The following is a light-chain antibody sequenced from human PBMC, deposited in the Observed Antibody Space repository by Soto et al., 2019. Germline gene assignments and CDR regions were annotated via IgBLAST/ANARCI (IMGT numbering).Light chain of an antibody. CDR1: QSISSY. Sequence: DIQMTQSPSSLSASVGDRVTITCRASQSISSYLNWYQQKPGKAPKLLIYAASSLQSGAPSRFSVRGSGIDFDLTIRSLQAEDFATYYCQQSYSTPRVTLGPGTKVDSK. V-gene: IGKV1-39*01. J-gene: IGKJ3*01. CDR3: QQSYSTPRVT. CDR2: AAS.